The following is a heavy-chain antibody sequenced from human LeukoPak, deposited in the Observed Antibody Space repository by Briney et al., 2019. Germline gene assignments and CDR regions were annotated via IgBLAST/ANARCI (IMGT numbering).Heavy chain of an antibody. J-gene: IGHJ4*02. V-gene: IGHV3-74*01. CDR3: ARAGWYRFDY. D-gene: IGHD6-19*01. Sequence: PGGSLRLSCAASGFTFSSYGMHWVRQAPGKGLEWVARMNSDGTTTNYADSVKGRFTISRDNAKNTLFLQMNSLGAEDTAVYYCARAGWYRFDYWGQGTVVTVSS. CDR1: GFTFSSYG. CDR2: MNSDGTTT.